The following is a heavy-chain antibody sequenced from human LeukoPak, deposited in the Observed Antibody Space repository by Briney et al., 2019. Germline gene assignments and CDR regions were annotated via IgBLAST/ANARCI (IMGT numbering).Heavy chain of an antibody. CDR1: GGSISSGSYY. CDR3: ARAGGAAAGRFYYYYYMDV. V-gene: IGHV4-39*07. CDR2: INHSGST. J-gene: IGHJ6*03. D-gene: IGHD6-13*01. Sequence: SQTLSLTCTVSGGSISSGSYYWSWIRQPPGKGLEWIGEINHSGSTNYNPSLKSRVTISVDTSKNQFSLKLSSVTAADTAVYYCARAGGAAAGRFYYYYYMDVWGKGTTVTVSS.